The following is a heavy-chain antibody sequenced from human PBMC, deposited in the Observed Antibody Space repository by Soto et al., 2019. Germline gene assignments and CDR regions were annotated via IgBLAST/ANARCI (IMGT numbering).Heavy chain of an antibody. J-gene: IGHJ4*02. CDR3: ARDLGSSSSTWFDY. D-gene: IGHD6-13*01. CDR2: ISAYNGNT. Sequence: ASVKVSCKASGYTFTNYGISWVRQAPGQGLEWMGWISAYNGNTNYAQKLQGRVTMTTDTSTSTAYMELRSLRSDDTAVYYCARDLGSSSSTWFDYWGQGTLVTVSS. CDR1: GYTFTNYG. V-gene: IGHV1-18*01.